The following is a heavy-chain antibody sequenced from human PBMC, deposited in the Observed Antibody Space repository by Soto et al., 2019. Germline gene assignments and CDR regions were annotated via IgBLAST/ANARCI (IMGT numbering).Heavy chain of an antibody. CDR2: MSYDGTTK. CDR1: GFIFSNYV. CDR3: VREVLWSRYFDY. J-gene: IGHJ4*02. Sequence: QVQLVESGGGVVQPGRSLRLSCAASGFIFSNYVMYWVRQAPGKGLEWVAFMSYDGTTKSYADSVKGRFTISRDNSQNTLYLQMNSLRPEDTGVYYCVREVLWSRYFDYWGQGTLVTVSS. V-gene: IGHV3-30-3*01. D-gene: IGHD3-10*01.